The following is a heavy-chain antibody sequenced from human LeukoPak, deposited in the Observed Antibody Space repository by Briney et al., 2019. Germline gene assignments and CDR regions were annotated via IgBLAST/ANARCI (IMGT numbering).Heavy chain of an antibody. CDR3: AGRGHKYSRD. J-gene: IGHJ1*01. CDR1: GDSVTSGY. D-gene: IGHD2-15*01. CDR2: IYDSGIT. V-gene: IGHV4-4*09. Sequence: SETLSLTCTVSGDSVTSGYWSWIRQPPGKGLEWIGYIYDSGITDYNPSLKSRLTISVDTSNNQFSLNLSSVTAADTAVYYCAGRGHKYSRDWGQGILVTVSS.